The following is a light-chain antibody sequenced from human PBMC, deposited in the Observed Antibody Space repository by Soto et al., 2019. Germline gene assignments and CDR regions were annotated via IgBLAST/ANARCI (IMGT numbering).Light chain of an antibody. V-gene: IGLV2-14*03. Sequence: QSVLTQPASVSGSPGQSITISCTGTSSDVGAYNFVSWHQQHPGKAPKLMIYNVYDRPSGISYRFSGSKSGNTASLTISGLQGEDEADYYCGAYTVSRTYVFGTGTKGTV. CDR2: NVY. CDR1: SSDVGAYNF. J-gene: IGLJ1*01. CDR3: GAYTVSRTYV.